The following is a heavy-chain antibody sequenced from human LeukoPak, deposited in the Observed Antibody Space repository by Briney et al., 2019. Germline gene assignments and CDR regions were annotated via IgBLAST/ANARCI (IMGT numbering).Heavy chain of an antibody. Sequence: RESGPALVKPTQTLTLTCSFSRFSLSTSGMCVSWIRQPPGKALEWLARIDWDDDKFYSTSLKTRLTISKDTSKNQVVLTMTSMDPVDTATYYCARTHSSTYHFDFWGQGTLVTVSS. D-gene: IGHD2/OR15-2a*01. CDR1: RFSLSTSGMC. J-gene: IGHJ4*02. CDR3: ARTHSSTYHFDF. V-gene: IGHV2-70*17. CDR2: IDWDDDK.